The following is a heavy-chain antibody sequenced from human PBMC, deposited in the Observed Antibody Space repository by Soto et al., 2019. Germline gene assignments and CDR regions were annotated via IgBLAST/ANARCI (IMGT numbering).Heavy chain of an antibody. CDR1: GYTFTSYG. J-gene: IGHJ1*01. V-gene: IGHV1-18*01. CDR2: ISAYNGNT. Sequence: ASVKVSCKASGYTFTSYGFSWVRQAPGQGLEWMGWISAYNGNTNYAQKLQGRVTMTTDTSTSTAYMELRSLRSDDTAVYYCARDQDSTSHFQHWGQGTLVTVSS. D-gene: IGHD2-15*01. CDR3: ARDQDSTSHFQH.